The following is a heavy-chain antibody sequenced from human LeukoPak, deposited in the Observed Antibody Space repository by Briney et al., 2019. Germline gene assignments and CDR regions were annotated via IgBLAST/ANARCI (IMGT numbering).Heavy chain of an antibody. CDR2: VSGRDTST. CDR3: AKWGDYDVLTGYYDSDY. V-gene: IGHV3-23*01. J-gene: IGHJ4*02. CDR1: GFTFSNYA. D-gene: IGHD3-9*01. Sequence: GGALRLSSAASGFTFSNYAMSWVRKAPGKGLDWVSAVSGRDTSTYYTDSVKGRFTNSRDNSKNTLYLQMNSLSDEDTAIYYCAKWGDYDVLTGYYDSDYWGQGTLVSVSS.